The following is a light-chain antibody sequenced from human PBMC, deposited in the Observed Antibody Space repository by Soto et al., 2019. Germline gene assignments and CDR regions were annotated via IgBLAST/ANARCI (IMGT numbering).Light chain of an antibody. CDR2: DAS. Sequence: IVLTQSPGTLSLSPGERATLSCRASQSVSSSYLAWYQQKPGQAPRLLIYDASARATGIPDRFSGSGFGTDFTLTISRLEPEDFAVYYCQQYGNSPQTFGQGTKVDIK. CDR3: QQYGNSPQT. J-gene: IGKJ1*01. V-gene: IGKV3-20*01. CDR1: QSVSSSY.